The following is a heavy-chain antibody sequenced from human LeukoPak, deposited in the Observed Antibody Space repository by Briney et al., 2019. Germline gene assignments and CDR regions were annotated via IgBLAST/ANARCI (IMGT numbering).Heavy chain of an antibody. CDR3: ARQSAYYHGSGSYYSFWFDP. Sequence: SETLSLTCAVYGGSFSGYYWSWIRQPPGKGLEWIGQINHSGSTNYNPSLKSRVTISVDTSKNQFSLKLSSVTAADTAVYYCARQSAYYHGSGSYYSFWFDPWGQGTLVTVSS. V-gene: IGHV4-34*01. D-gene: IGHD3-10*01. J-gene: IGHJ5*02. CDR1: GGSFSGYY. CDR2: INHSGST.